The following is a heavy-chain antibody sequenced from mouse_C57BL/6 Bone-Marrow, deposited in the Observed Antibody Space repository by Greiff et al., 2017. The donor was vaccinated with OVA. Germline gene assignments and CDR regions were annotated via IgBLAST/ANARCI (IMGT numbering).Heavy chain of an antibody. J-gene: IGHJ3*01. CDR2: IHPSDSDT. D-gene: IGHD1-1*01. Sequence: QVQLKQPGAELVKPGASVKVSCKASGYTFTSYWMHWVKQRPGQGLEWIGRIHPSDSDTNYNQKFKGKATLTVDKSSSTAYMLLSSLTSEDSAVYFCARKRILRYWGQGTLVTVSA. CDR1: GYTFTSYW. CDR3: ARKRILRY. V-gene: IGHV1-74*01.